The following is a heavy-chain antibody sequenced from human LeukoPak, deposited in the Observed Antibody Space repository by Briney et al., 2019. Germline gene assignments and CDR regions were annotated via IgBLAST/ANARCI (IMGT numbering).Heavy chain of an antibody. J-gene: IGHJ4*02. Sequence: GESLKISCKGSGYSFTSYWIGWVRQMPGKGLECMGIIYPGDSDTRYSPSFQGQVTISADKSISTAYLQWSSLKASDTAMYYCARTYYYGSGSYFPLGIDYWGQGTLVTVSS. D-gene: IGHD3-10*01. CDR3: ARTYYYGSGSYFPLGIDY. V-gene: IGHV5-51*01. CDR1: GYSFTSYW. CDR2: IYPGDSDT.